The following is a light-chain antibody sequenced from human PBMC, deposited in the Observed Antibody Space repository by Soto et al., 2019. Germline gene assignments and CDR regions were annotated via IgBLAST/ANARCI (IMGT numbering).Light chain of an antibody. Sequence: DIVMTQSPDSLAVSLDERATINCKSSQSVLYSSNNKNYLAWYQQKPGQPPKLLIYWASTRESGVPDRFSGSGSGTDFTLTISSLQAEDVAVYYCQQYYSTPITFGGGTKVEIK. J-gene: IGKJ4*01. CDR3: QQYYSTPIT. CDR2: WAS. CDR1: QSVLYSSNNKNY. V-gene: IGKV4-1*01.